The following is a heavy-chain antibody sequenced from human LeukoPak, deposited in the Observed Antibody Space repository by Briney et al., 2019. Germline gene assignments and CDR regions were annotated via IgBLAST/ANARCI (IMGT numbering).Heavy chain of an antibody. CDR2: ISWNSGSI. CDR1: GFTFDDYA. D-gene: IGHD1-26*01. Sequence: GRSLRLSCAASGFTFDDYAMPWVRHAPGKGLEWVSGISWNSGSIGYADSVKGRFTISRDNAKNSLYLQMNSLRAEDTALYYCAKDFVGAIQAFDIWGQGTMVTVSS. J-gene: IGHJ3*02. CDR3: AKDFVGAIQAFDI. V-gene: IGHV3-9*01.